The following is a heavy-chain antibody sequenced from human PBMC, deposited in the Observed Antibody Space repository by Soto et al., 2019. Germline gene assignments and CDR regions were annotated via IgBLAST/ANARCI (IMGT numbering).Heavy chain of an antibody. CDR2: IYYSGST. CDR1: GGAISSSSNY. D-gene: IGHD2-15*01. V-gene: IGHV4-39*01. J-gene: IGHJ6*01. Sequence: SETLSRTCTVSGGAISSSSNYWGWIRQPPGKGLEWIGRIYYSGSTYYNPSRTSRVTISVDTSKNQFSLKLSSVTAADTAVYCCARQAGRGIVVVVAARKALDIWGQGTGVTIS. CDR3: ARQAGRGIVVVVAARKALDI.